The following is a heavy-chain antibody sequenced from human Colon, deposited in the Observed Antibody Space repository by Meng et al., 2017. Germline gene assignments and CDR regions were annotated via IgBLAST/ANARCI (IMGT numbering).Heavy chain of an antibody. V-gene: IGHV3-74*01. CDR2: VNGDGTTT. CDR3: AKSDWLDP. J-gene: IGHJ5*02. CDR1: VFTFTNYW. Sequence: VHLGEAVVGSGQPGGFLRLSCAASVFTFTNYWMQWVRQVPGKGLEWVTRVNGDGTTTGYADSVKGRSTIASNNAKNTLYLQMNSLRVEDTAVDHCAKSDWLDPWGQGTLVTVSS.